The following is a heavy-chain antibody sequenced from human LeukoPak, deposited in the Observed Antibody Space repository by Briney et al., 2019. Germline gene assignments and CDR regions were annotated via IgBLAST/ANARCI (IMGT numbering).Heavy chain of an antibody. Sequence: SETLSLTCAVYGGSFSGYYWSWIRQPPGKGLEWIGEINHSGSTNYNPSLKSRVTISVDTSKNQFSLKLSSVTAADTAVYYCARGGRGILTGYYPQWGQGTLVTVSS. CDR2: INHSGST. V-gene: IGHV4-34*01. CDR1: GGSFSGYY. D-gene: IGHD3-9*01. CDR3: ARGGRGILTGYYPQ. J-gene: IGHJ4*02.